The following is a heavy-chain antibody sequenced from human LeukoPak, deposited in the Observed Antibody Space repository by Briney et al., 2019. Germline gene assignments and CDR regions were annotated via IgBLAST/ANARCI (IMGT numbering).Heavy chain of an antibody. CDR3: ARDSGRSSWSRYYYGMDV. CDR1: GFTFSSYW. CDR2: IKQDGSEK. Sequence: GGSLRLSCAASGFTFSSYWMSWVRQAPGKGLEWVANIKQDGSEKYYADSVKGRFTISRDNAKDSLYLQMNSLRAEDTAVYYCARDSGRSSWSRYYYGMDVWGQGTTATVSS. D-gene: IGHD6-6*01. V-gene: IGHV3-7*01. J-gene: IGHJ6*02.